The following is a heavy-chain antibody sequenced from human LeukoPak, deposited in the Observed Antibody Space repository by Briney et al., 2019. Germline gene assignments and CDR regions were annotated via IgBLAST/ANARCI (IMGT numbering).Heavy chain of an antibody. Sequence: PSETLSLTCTVSGGSISSSSYYWGWIRQPPGKGLEWIGSIYYSGSTYYNPSLKSRVTISVDTSKNQFSLKLSSVTAADTAVYYCARVRGMARKGGYFDYWGQGTLVTVSS. CDR2: IYYSGST. V-gene: IGHV4-39*07. CDR3: ARVRGMARKGGYFDY. D-gene: IGHD5-24*01. CDR1: GGSISSSSYY. J-gene: IGHJ4*02.